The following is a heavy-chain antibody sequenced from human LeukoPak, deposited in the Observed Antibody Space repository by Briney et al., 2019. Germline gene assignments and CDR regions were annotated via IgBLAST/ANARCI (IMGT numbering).Heavy chain of an antibody. D-gene: IGHD6-13*01. CDR3: ARGGGLSSSSDY. J-gene: IGHJ4*02. V-gene: IGHV4-34*09. CDR1: GGSFSGYY. Sequence: SEALSLTCAVYGGSFSGYYWSWIRQPPGKGLEWIGEINHSGSTNYNPSLKSRVTISVDTSKNQFSLKLSSVTAADTAVYYCARGGGLSSSSDYWGQGTLVTVSS. CDR2: INHSGST.